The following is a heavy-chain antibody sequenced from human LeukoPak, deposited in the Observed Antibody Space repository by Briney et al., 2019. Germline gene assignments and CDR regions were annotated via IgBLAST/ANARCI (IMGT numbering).Heavy chain of an antibody. D-gene: IGHD3-9*01. CDR2: ISWDGGST. Sequence: PGGSLRLSCAASGFTFDDYAMHWVRQAPGKGLEWVSLISWDGGSTYYADSEKGRFTISRDNSKNSLYLQMNSLRAEDTALYYCAKGQLYYDILTGAFDFDYWGQGTLVTVSS. CDR3: AKGQLYYDILTGAFDFDY. J-gene: IGHJ4*02. CDR1: GFTFDDYA. V-gene: IGHV3-43D*03.